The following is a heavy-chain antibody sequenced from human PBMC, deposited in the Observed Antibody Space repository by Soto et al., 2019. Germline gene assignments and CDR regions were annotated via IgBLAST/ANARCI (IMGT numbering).Heavy chain of an antibody. CDR1: GFTFSNYG. J-gene: IGHJ6*02. V-gene: IGHV3-30*18. CDR2: ISYDGSNK. CDR3: AKDRNIAPVYYYYGMDV. D-gene: IGHD6-13*01. Sequence: QVQLVESGGGVVQPGRLVRLSCAVSGFTFSNYGMHWVRQAPGKGLEWVAVISYDGSNKYYADSVKGRFTISRDNSENTVSLQMNSPRAEDTAVYYCAKDRNIAPVYYYYGMDVWGQGTTVTVSS.